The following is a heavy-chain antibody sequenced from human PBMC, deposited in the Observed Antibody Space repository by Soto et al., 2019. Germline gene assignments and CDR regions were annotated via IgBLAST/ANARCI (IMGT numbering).Heavy chain of an antibody. Sequence: QLQLQESGSGLVKPSQTLSLTCAVSGGSISSGGYSWSWIRQPPGKGLEWIGYIYHSGSTYYNPSLKSRVTISVDSSKNQFSLKLSSVTAADTAVYYCASTLNYYDSSGEAFDIWGQGTMVTVSS. J-gene: IGHJ3*02. D-gene: IGHD3-22*01. CDR2: IYHSGST. CDR3: ASTLNYYDSSGEAFDI. V-gene: IGHV4-30-2*01. CDR1: GGSISSGGYS.